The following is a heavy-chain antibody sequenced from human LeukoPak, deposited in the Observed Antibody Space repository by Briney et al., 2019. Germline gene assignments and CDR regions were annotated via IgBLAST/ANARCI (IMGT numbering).Heavy chain of an antibody. Sequence: GGSLRLSCAASGFTFSSYGMYWVRQAPGKGLEWVAFIRYDGSNKYYADSVKGRFTVSRDNSKNTLYLQMKSLRAEDTAVYYCARGGFCSGGSCPVDYYYYMDVWGKGTTVTVSS. CDR2: IRYDGSNK. CDR1: GFTFSSYG. V-gene: IGHV3-30*02. D-gene: IGHD2-15*01. CDR3: ARGGFCSGGSCPVDYYYYMDV. J-gene: IGHJ6*03.